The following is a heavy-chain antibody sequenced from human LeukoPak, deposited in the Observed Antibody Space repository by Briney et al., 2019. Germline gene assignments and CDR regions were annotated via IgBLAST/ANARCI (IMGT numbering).Heavy chain of an antibody. D-gene: IGHD7-27*01. J-gene: IGHJ4*02. CDR2: ISNDGSNK. CDR3: AKPATVALTGSPLDY. Sequence: GGSLRLSCAASGFTFSTYGMSWVRLPPGKGLEWVALISNDGSNKYYAESVKGRFTISRDNSKNTLFLQMESLRAEDTAVYYCAKPATVALTGSPLDYWGQGTLVPVSS. CDR1: GFTFSTYG. V-gene: IGHV3-30*18.